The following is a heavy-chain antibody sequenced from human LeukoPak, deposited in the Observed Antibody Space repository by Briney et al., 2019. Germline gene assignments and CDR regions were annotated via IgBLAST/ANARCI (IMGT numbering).Heavy chain of an antibody. CDR3: ARAGPSSSWHQFDY. CDR1: GFAVSRNY. Sequence: GGSLRLSCAASGFAVSRNYMSWVRQAPGKGLEWVSVIYSGGRTYYADSVKGRFTISRDNSKNTLYLQMNRLRAEDTAVYYCARAGPSSSWHQFDYWGQGTLVTVSS. V-gene: IGHV3-66*01. CDR2: IYSGGRT. D-gene: IGHD6-13*01. J-gene: IGHJ4*02.